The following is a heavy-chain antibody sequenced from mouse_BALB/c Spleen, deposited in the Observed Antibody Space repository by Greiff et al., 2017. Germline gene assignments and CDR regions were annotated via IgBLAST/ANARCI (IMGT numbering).Heavy chain of an antibody. CDR2: IRNKANGYTT. CDR3: ARAYYGNYFAY. D-gene: IGHD2-10*01. V-gene: IGHV7-3*02. Sequence: EVHLVESGGGLVQPGGSLRLSCATSGFTFTDYYMSWVRQPPGKALEWLGFIRNKANGYTTEYSASVKGRFTISRDNSQSILYLQMNTLRAEDSATYYCARAYYGNYFAYWGQGTLVTVSA. CDR1: GFTFTDYY. J-gene: IGHJ3*01.